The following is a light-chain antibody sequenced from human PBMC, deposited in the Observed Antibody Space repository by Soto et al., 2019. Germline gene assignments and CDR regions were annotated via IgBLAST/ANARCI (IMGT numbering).Light chain of an antibody. CDR2: EVS. CDR3: SSYTSTSSDV. J-gene: IGLJ1*01. CDR1: SGDVGGYNS. Sequence: QSALTQPASVSGSPGQSITVSCTGTSGDVGGYNSVSWYQQHPGKPPKLIIYEVSNRPSGVSDRFSGSKSGNTASLTISGLQAEDEADYYCSSYTSTSSDVFATGTKVTVL. V-gene: IGLV2-14*03.